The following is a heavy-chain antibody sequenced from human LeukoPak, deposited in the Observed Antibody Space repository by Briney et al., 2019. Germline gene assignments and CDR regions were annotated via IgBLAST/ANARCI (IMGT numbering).Heavy chain of an antibody. CDR1: GFTFTKAW. J-gene: IGHJ3*02. V-gene: IGHV3-15*01. Sequence: PGGSLRLPCAASGFTFTKAWMTWVRQAPGKGLEWVGRIKSKTEGGTTDYAAPVKGRFTISRDDSNNTLYLQMNSLRAEDTAVYYCAKVASENDYGEPDAFDIWGQGTMVTVSS. D-gene: IGHD4-17*01. CDR3: AKVASENDYGEPDAFDI. CDR2: IKSKTEGGTT.